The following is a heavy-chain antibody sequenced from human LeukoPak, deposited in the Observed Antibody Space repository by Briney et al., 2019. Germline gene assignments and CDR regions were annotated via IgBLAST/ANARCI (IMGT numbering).Heavy chain of an antibody. CDR3: ARDDDWNYEDY. D-gene: IGHD1-7*01. CDR1: GFTFSSYA. Sequence: GGSLRLSCAASGFTFSSYAMHWVRQAPGKGLQWVANIKQDGSEKYYVDSVKGRFTTSRDNAKKSLYLQMNSLRAEDTAVYYCARDDDWNYEDYWGQGTLVTVSS. V-gene: IGHV3-7*01. J-gene: IGHJ4*02. CDR2: IKQDGSEK.